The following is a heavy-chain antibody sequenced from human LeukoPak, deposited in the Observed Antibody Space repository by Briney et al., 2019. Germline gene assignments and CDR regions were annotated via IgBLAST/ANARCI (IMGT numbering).Heavy chain of an antibody. Sequence: GGSLRLSCAASGFTFSSYAMSWVRQAPGKGLEWVSAISGSGGSTYYADSVKGRFTISRDNSKNTLYLQMNSLRAEDTAVYYCAKPRGGSSWYEAFAYWGQGTLVTVSS. CDR3: AKPRGGSSWYEAFAY. CDR2: ISGSGGST. CDR1: GFTFSSYA. J-gene: IGHJ4*02. V-gene: IGHV3-23*01. D-gene: IGHD6-13*01.